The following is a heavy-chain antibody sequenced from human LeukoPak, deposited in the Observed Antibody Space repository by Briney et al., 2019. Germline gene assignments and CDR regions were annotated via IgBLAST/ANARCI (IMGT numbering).Heavy chain of an antibody. Sequence: ASVKVSCKTSGFTFTGYYMHWVRQAPGQGLEWMGWINPNSGGTNYAQKFQGRVTMTRDTSISTAYMELSRLRSDDTAVYYCARDSTVVVPAAGFYWGQGTLVTVSS. CDR3: ARDSTVVVPAAGFY. D-gene: IGHD2-2*01. V-gene: IGHV1-2*02. CDR1: GFTFTGYY. CDR2: INPNSGGT. J-gene: IGHJ4*02.